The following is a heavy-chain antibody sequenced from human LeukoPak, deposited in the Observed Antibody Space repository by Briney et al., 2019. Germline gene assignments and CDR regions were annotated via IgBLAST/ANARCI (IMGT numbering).Heavy chain of an antibody. CDR2: IYYSGSP. CDR1: GGSISSGDYY. Sequence: PSQTLSLTCTVSGGSISSGDYYWSWVRQPPGKGLEWIGYIYYSGSPYYNPSLKSRVTISVDTSKSQFSLKLNSVTAADTAVYYCARHTSLGTYFPDYWGQGTLVTVSS. CDR3: ARHTSLGTYFPDY. V-gene: IGHV4-30-4*01. J-gene: IGHJ4*02. D-gene: IGHD1-26*01.